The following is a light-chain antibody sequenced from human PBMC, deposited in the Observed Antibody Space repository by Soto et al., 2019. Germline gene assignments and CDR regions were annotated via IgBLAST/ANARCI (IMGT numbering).Light chain of an antibody. CDR3: AAWDDSLHGFYV. J-gene: IGLJ1*01. V-gene: IGLV1-44*01. CDR2: SNN. CDR1: SSNIGSNS. Sequence: QSVLTQPPSASGTPGQRVTISCSGSSSNIGSNSVSWYQQFPQTAPKLLIYSNNQRPSGVPDRFSGSKSGTSASLAISGLQSEDEADYYCAAWDDSLHGFYVFGTGTKLTVL.